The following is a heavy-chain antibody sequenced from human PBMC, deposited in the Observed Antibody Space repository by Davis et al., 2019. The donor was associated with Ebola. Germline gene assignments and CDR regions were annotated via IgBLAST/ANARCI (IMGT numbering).Heavy chain of an antibody. Sequence: AASVKVSCKASADTFYTHGFTWVRQAPAQGLEWMGWISAYNGYTYYAQSLHGRVSLTTDTSTSTVYMQLRSLRSDDTAVYFCARDYDSSGFQPWGQGTLVTVSS. D-gene: IGHD3-22*01. V-gene: IGHV1-18*01. CDR3: ARDYDSSGFQP. CDR1: ADTFYTHG. J-gene: IGHJ5*02. CDR2: ISAYNGYT.